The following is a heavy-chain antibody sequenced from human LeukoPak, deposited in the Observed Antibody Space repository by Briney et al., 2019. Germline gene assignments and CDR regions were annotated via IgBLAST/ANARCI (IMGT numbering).Heavy chain of an antibody. Sequence: GGSLRLSCAASGFTFSSFWMSWVRQAPGKGLEWVAAIPQDGRAQYYVDSVKGRFTISRDNAKNSLYLQMNSLSAGDTAVYYRANSGDYDLFTGKPDRDYWGQGTLGTVS. CDR1: GFTFSSFW. CDR2: IPQDGRAQ. CDR3: ANSGDYDLFTGKPDRDY. J-gene: IGHJ4*02. D-gene: IGHD3-9*01. V-gene: IGHV3-7*01.